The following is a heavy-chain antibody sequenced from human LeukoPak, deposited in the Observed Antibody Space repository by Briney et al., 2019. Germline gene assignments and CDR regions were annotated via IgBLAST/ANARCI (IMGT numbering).Heavy chain of an antibody. Sequence: GGSLRLSCAASGFTFSNSWMHWVRQAPGKGLVWVSRINRDGSTTSYADSVKGRFTISRDNAKNTLYLQMNSLRAEDTAVYYCARDWKVDYWGEGTQVTVSS. D-gene: IGHD1-1*01. CDR2: INRDGSTT. J-gene: IGHJ4*02. CDR1: GFTFSNSW. V-gene: IGHV3-74*01. CDR3: ARDWKVDY.